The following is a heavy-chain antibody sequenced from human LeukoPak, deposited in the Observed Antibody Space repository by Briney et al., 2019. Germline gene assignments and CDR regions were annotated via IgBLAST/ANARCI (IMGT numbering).Heavy chain of an antibody. CDR2: IGGSGGST. J-gene: IGHJ4*02. CDR3: AKDHYYDSSNYYYGRPNLFDY. D-gene: IGHD3-22*01. CDR1: GFTFSSYA. V-gene: IGHV3-23*01. Sequence: GGSLRLSCAASGFTFSSYAMSWVRQAPGKGLEWVSAIGGSGGSTYYADSVKGRFTISRDSPKKALYLQMDSLRAEDTAVYYCAKDHYYDSSNYYYGRPNLFDYWGQGTLVTVSS.